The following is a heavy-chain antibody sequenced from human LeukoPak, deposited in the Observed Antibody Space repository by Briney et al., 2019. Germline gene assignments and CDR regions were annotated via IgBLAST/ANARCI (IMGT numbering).Heavy chain of an antibody. Sequence: GGSLRLSCAASGFTFSSYGMHWVRQAPGKGLEWVTVISYDGSNKYYADSVKGRFTISRDNSKNTLYLQMNSLRAEDTAVYYCAKDRALVGARGYFDYWGQGTLVTVSS. CDR3: AKDRALVGARGYFDY. V-gene: IGHV3-30*18. D-gene: IGHD1-26*01. CDR2: ISYDGSNK. J-gene: IGHJ4*02. CDR1: GFTFSSYG.